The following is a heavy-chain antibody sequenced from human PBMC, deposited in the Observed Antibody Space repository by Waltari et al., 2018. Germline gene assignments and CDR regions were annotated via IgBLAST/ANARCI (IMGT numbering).Heavy chain of an antibody. CDR2: IYTSGST. J-gene: IGHJ4*02. Sequence: QVQLQESGPGLVKPSQTLSLTCPVSGGSISSGSYYWSWIRQPAGKGLEWIGYIYTSGSTNYNPSLKSRVTISVDTSKNQFSLKLSSVTAADTAVYYCARDGSSSHDGYYFDYWGQGTLVTVSS. CDR1: GGSISSGSYY. CDR3: ARDGSSSHDGYYFDY. D-gene: IGHD6-6*01. V-gene: IGHV4-61*09.